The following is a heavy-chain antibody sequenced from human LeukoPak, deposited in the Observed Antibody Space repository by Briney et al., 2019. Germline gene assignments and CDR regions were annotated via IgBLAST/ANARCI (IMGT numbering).Heavy chain of an antibody. D-gene: IGHD1-26*01. CDR3: ARDKIVGATNFDY. V-gene: IGHV3-7*03. Sequence: GGSLRLSCAASGFTFSSYWMSRVRQAPGKGLEWVANIKQDGSEKYHVDSVKGRFTISRDNAKNSLYLQMNSLRAEDTAVYYCARDKIVGATNFDYWGQGTLVTVSS. CDR1: GFTFSSYW. J-gene: IGHJ4*02. CDR2: IKQDGSEK.